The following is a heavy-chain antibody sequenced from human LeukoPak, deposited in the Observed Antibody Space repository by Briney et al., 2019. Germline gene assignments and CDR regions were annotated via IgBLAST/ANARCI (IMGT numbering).Heavy chain of an antibody. Sequence: SETLSLTCTVSGGSISSYYWSWIRQPAGKGLEWIGRIYTSGSTNYNPSLKSRVTMSVDTSKNQFSLKLSSVTAADTAVYYCARNYDSSGYYYLYYYYMDVWGKGTTVTISS. V-gene: IGHV4-4*07. CDR1: GGSISSYY. CDR3: ARNYDSSGYYYLYYYYMDV. J-gene: IGHJ6*03. D-gene: IGHD3-22*01. CDR2: IYTSGST.